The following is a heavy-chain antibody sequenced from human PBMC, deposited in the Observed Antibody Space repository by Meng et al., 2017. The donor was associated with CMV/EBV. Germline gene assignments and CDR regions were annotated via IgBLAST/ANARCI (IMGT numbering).Heavy chain of an antibody. J-gene: IGHJ5*02. Sequence: GRLREAGPGLVKPSDTLPLTSTVSGGSISSYYWSWIGQPAGKGLEWIGRIYTSGSTNYNPSLKSRVTMSVDTSKNQFSLKLSSVTAADTAVYYCARDLMNCSSTSCANWFDPWGQGTLVTVSS. V-gene: IGHV4-4*07. D-gene: IGHD2-2*01. CDR3: ARDLMNCSSTSCANWFDP. CDR2: IYTSGST. CDR1: GGSISSYY.